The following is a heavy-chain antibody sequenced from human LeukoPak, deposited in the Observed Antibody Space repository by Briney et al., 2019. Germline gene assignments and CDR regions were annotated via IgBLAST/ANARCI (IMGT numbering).Heavy chain of an antibody. V-gene: IGHV3-48*03. D-gene: IGHD3-22*01. CDR1: GFTFSSYE. CDR2: ISSSGSTI. CDR3: ARDYYDSSGYILYFDY. Sequence: GGSLRLSCAASGFTFSSYEMNWVRQAPGKGLEWVSYISSSGSTIYYADSVKGRFTISRGNAKNSLYLQMNSLRAEDTAVYYCARDYYDSSGYILYFDYWGQGTLVTVSS. J-gene: IGHJ4*02.